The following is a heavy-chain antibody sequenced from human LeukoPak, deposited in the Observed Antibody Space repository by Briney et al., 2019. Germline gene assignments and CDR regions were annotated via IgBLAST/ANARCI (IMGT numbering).Heavy chain of an antibody. CDR3: AREVVVVDYDILTGYYWNHIDY. V-gene: IGHV3-21*01. CDR1: GFTFSSYS. D-gene: IGHD3-9*01. J-gene: IGHJ4*02. Sequence: PGGSLRLSCAASGFTFSSYSMNWVRQAPGKGLEWVSSISSSSSYIYYADSVKGRFTISRDNAKNSLYLQMNSLRAEDTAVYYCAREVVVVDYDILTGYYWNHIDYWGQGTLVTVSS. CDR2: ISSSSSYI.